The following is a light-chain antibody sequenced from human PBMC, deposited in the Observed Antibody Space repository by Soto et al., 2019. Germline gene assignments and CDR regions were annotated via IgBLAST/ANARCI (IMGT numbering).Light chain of an antibody. V-gene: IGKV1-12*01. CDR2: AAS. J-gene: IGKJ4*01. CDR1: QDINSW. Sequence: DIQMTQSPSSVSASVGDRVTFTCRASQDINSWLAWYQQKPGKAPKLVIFAASSLQSGVPSRFSASGSGTDFTLTISSLQPEDFATYYCQQANSFPLTFGGGTKVEIK. CDR3: QQANSFPLT.